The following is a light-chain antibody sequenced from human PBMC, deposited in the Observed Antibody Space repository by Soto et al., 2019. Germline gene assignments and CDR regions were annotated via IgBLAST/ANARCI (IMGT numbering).Light chain of an antibody. CDR3: QQSYSTPIT. V-gene: IGKV1-39*01. J-gene: IGKJ4*01. CDR2: AAS. CDR1: QSISSY. Sequence: DIPVTQSPSSLSASVGDRVTITCRASQSISSYLNWYQQKPGKVPKFLIYAASSLQSGVPSRFSGSGSGTDFTLTISSLQPEDFATYYCQQSYSTPITFGGGTKVEIK.